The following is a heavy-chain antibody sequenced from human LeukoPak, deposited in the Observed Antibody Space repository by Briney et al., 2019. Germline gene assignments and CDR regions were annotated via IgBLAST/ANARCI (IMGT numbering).Heavy chain of an antibody. CDR3: ARDIRNTYYDFWSGPPDY. CDR1: GYTFTSYG. J-gene: IGHJ4*02. Sequence: ASVKVSCKASGYTFTSYGISWVRQAPGQGLEWMGWISAYNGNTNYAQKLQGRVTMTTDTSTSTAYMELRSLRSDDTAVYYCARDIRNTYYDFWSGPPDYWGQGTLVTVSS. CDR2: ISAYNGNT. D-gene: IGHD3-3*01. V-gene: IGHV1-18*01.